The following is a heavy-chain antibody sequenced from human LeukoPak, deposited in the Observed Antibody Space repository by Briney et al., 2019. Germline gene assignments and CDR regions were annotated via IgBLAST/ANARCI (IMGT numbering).Heavy chain of an antibody. D-gene: IGHD3-16*01. CDR3: AKDSSPAWGDYGMDV. J-gene: IGHJ6*02. Sequence: GGSLRLSCAASGFTFRSYWMSWVRQAPGKGLEWVSGISWNSGSIGYADSVKGRFTISRDNAKNSLYLQMNSLRAEDTALYYCAKDSSPAWGDYGMDVWGQGTTVTVSS. CDR1: GFTFRSYW. CDR2: ISWNSGSI. V-gene: IGHV3-9*01.